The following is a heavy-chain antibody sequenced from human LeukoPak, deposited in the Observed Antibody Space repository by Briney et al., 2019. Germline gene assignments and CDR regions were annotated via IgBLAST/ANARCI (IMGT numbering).Heavy chain of an antibody. J-gene: IGHJ4*02. CDR1: GYTFTDYY. CDR2: INPNSGGT. V-gene: IGHV1-2*02. CDR3: ARSPDILTGENFDY. D-gene: IGHD3-9*01. Sequence: ASVKVSCKASGYTFTDYYMHWVRQGPGQGLEWMGWINPNSGGTNYAQKFYARVTMTRDTSISTAYMELSRLRSDDTAVFYCARSPDILTGENFDYWGQGTLVTVSS.